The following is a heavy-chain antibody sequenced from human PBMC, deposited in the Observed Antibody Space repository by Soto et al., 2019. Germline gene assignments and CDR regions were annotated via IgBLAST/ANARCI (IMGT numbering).Heavy chain of an antibody. CDR2: VSASGART. D-gene: IGHD2-21*02. CDR3: AKDPNGDCVGAFDI. CDR1: GFTFSSYA. V-gene: IGHV3-23*01. J-gene: IGHJ3*02. Sequence: GGSLRLSCAVSGFTFSSYAMSWVRQGPGKGLEWVSGVSASGARTYYADSVKGRFTISRDNYKNTLSLQMNSLRVEDTAVYYCAKDPNGDCVGAFDIWGQGTMVTVSS.